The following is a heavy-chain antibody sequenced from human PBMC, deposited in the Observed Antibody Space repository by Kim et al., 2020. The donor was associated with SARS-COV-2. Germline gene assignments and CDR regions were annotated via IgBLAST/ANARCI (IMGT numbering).Heavy chain of an antibody. CDR3: EETRGRYGAYYFGC. D-gene: IGHD5-18*01. V-gene: IGHV3-23*01. Sequence: ADSVKGRFTISRDNSENTVYLQMNSRRAEDTAIYYGEETRGRYGAYYFGCWGQGTLVTVSS. J-gene: IGHJ4*02.